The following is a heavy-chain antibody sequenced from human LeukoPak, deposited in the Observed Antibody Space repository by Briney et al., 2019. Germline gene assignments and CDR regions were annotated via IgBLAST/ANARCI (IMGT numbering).Heavy chain of an antibody. CDR2: IYYSGST. D-gene: IGHD1/OR15-1a*01. CDR3: ARLRYTNNLPDY. Sequence: SETLSLTCTVSGGSISSYYWSWIRQPPGKGLEWIGYIYYSGSTNYNPSLKSRVTISVDTSKNQFSLKLSSVTAADTAVYYCARLRYTNNLPDYWGQGTLVTVSS. V-gene: IGHV4-59*01. CDR1: GGSISSYY. J-gene: IGHJ4*02.